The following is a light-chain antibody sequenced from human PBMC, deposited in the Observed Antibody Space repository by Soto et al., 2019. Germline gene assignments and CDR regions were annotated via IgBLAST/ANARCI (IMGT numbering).Light chain of an antibody. Sequence: IQLTQSPSSLSASIGDRVTITCRASQDIASYLAWYQQKPGNAPKLLIYAASTLHSGVPSRFSGSGSGTDFTLTISSLQPEDFVTYYCQQLTVNLLFGQGTKLEIK. CDR2: AAS. J-gene: IGKJ2*01. CDR1: QDIASY. CDR3: QQLTVNLL. V-gene: IGKV1-9*01.